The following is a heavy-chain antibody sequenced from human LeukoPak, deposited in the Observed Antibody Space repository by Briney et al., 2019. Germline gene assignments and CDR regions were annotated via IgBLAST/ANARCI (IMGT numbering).Heavy chain of an antibody. D-gene: IGHD3-10*01. CDR1: GGSISSYY. J-gene: IGHJ4*02. Sequence: SETLSLTCTVSGGSISSYYWSWVRQPAGKGLEWIGRIYTRGNTNYNPSLKSRVTMSVDTSKNQFSLKLSSVTAADTAVYYCARLPFRGVYDYWGQGTLVTVSS. V-gene: IGHV4-4*07. CDR2: IYTRGNT. CDR3: ARLPFRGVYDY.